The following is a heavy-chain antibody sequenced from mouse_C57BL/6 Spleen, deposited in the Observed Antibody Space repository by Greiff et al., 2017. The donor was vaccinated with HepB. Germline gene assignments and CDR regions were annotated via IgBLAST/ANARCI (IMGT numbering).Heavy chain of an antibody. V-gene: IGHV1-18*01. CDR2: INPNNGGT. Sequence: VQLKESGPELVKPGASVKIPCKASGYTFTDYNMDWVKQSHGKSLEWIGDINPNNGGTIYNQKFKGKATLTVDKSSSTAYMELRSLTSEDTAVYYCARDEVDGYYWYFDVWGTGTTVTVSS. CDR3: ARDEVDGYYWYFDV. D-gene: IGHD2-3*01. CDR1: GYTFTDYN. J-gene: IGHJ1*03.